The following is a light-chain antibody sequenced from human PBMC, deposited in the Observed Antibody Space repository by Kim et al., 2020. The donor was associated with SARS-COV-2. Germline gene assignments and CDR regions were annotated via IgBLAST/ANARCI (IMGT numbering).Light chain of an antibody. V-gene: IGKV3-15*01. Sequence: EIVMTQSPATLSVSPGERATLSCRASQSVSSNLVWYQQQPGQAPRLLIYGASTRATGIPARFSGSGSGTEFTLTISSLQSEDFAVYYCQQYNSSPRTFGQGTKVDIK. CDR1: QSVSSN. CDR3: QQYNSSPRT. J-gene: IGKJ1*01. CDR2: GAS.